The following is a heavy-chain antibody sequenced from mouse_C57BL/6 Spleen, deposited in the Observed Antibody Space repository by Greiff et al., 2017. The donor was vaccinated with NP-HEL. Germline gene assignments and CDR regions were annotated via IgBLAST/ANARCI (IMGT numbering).Heavy chain of an antibody. J-gene: IGHJ2*01. Sequence: QVQLQQSGAELVRPGASVKLSCKASGYTFTDYYINWVKQRPGQGLEWIARIYPGSGNTYYNEKFKGKATFTADTSSNTAYMQLSSLTTEDSAIYYCARGGIYWGQGTTLTVSS. CDR1: GYTFTDYY. D-gene: IGHD2-14*01. CDR3: ARGGIY. CDR2: IYPGSGNT. V-gene: IGHV1-76*01.